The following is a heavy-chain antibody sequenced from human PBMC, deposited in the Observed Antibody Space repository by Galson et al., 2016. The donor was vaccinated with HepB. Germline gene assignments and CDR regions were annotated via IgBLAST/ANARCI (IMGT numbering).Heavy chain of an antibody. CDR1: GFTCSYYG. CDR3: AKDRNSMIVVGDNWFDP. CDR2: ISYDGGYI. J-gene: IGHJ5*02. Sequence: SLILACAAAGFTCSYYGMHWVRQAPGKGLAAVALISYDGGYIYYTDSVKGRFTISRENSKHTLYLQMDSLRAEDTAVYYCAKDRNSMIVVGDNWFDPWGQGSLVTVSS. V-gene: IGHV3-30*18. D-gene: IGHD3-22*01.